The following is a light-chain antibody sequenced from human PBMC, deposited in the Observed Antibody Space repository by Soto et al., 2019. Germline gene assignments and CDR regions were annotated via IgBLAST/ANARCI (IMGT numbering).Light chain of an antibody. CDR1: QGIRND. CDR3: LRDRSYPWT. CDR2: AAS. V-gene: IGKV1-17*01. J-gene: IGKJ1*01. Sequence: DIQMTQSPSSVAACVGDRVTITCRASQGIRNDLGWYQQKPGKGPKRQIYAASNCQSGVPSRYSRSGPGKEFAVSISGQQHEDFATYYCLRDRSYPWTFGQGTKVEIK.